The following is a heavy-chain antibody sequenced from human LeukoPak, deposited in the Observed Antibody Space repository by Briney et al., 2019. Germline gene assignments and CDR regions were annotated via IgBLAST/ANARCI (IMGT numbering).Heavy chain of an antibody. D-gene: IGHD6-13*01. CDR1: GFTFDDYA. J-gene: IGHJ4*02. V-gene: IGHV3-9*01. CDR2: ISWNSGSI. Sequence: GGSLRLSCAASGFTFDDYAMHWVRQAPGKGLEWVSGISWNSGSIGYADSVKGRFTISRDNAKNSLYLQMNSLRAEDTALYYCAKDTWQQLEHYFDYWGQGTLVTVSS. CDR3: AKDTWQQLEHYFDY.